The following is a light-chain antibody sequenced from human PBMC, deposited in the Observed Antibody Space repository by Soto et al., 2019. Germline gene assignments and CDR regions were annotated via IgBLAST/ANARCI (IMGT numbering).Light chain of an antibody. CDR2: DAS. V-gene: IGKV3-11*01. CDR3: QQRSSWPLT. Sequence: EIVLTQSPATLSLSPGERATLSCRASQSVGSDLAWYQQKPGQAPGLIIYDASKRATGIPGRFSGIGSGADFTLTITSLEPEDFAVYYCQQRSSWPLTFGQGTRLEIK. CDR1: QSVGSD. J-gene: IGKJ5*01.